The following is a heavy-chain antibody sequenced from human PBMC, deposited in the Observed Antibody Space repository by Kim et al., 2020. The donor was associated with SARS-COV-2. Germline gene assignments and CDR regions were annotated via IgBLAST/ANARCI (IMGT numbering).Heavy chain of an antibody. CDR1: GFTFGDYA. Sequence: GGSMRLSCTASGFTFGDYAMSWVRQAPGKGLEWVGFIRSKAYGGTTEYAASVKGRFTISRDDSKSIAYLQMNSLKTEDTAVYYCTSTLGGVIRVGYFQHWGQGTLVTVSS. J-gene: IGHJ1*01. D-gene: IGHD3-16*01. CDR3: TSTLGGVIRVGYFQH. V-gene: IGHV3-49*04. CDR2: IRSKAYGGTT.